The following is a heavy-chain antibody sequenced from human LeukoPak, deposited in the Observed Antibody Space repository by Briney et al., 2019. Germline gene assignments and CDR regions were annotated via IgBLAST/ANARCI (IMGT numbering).Heavy chain of an antibody. J-gene: IGHJ4*02. CDR2: MYNSGST. CDR1: GGSISGSY. CDR3: ARGIESYGDYGY. D-gene: IGHD4-17*01. Sequence: YPSETLSLTCTVSGGSISGSYWSWIRQPPGKGLEWIAYMYNSGSTNYNPSLKSRVTISIDTSKNQFSLKLSSLTAADTAIYYCARGIESYGDYGYWGQGILVTVSS. V-gene: IGHV4-59*01.